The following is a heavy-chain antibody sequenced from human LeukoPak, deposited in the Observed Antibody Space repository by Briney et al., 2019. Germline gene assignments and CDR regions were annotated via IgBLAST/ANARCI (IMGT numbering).Heavy chain of an antibody. V-gene: IGHV4-4*07. J-gene: IGHJ3*02. Sequence: PSETLSLTCTVSGGSINTSWWTWVRQPAGQGLEWIGRISPSGTTNYNPSLMSRVTMSRDTSKNQFSLKLNSVTAADTAVYYCARSGGFDHIWGQGTMVTISS. D-gene: IGHD5-12*01. CDR3: ARSGGFDHI. CDR2: ISPSGTT. CDR1: GGSINTSW.